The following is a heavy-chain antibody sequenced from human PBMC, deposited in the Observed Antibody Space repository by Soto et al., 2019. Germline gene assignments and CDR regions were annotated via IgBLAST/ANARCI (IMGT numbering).Heavy chain of an antibody. J-gene: IGHJ6*02. CDR3: ALAATDYYYGMDV. CDR2: IYHSGST. CDR1: SGSISRGGYS. D-gene: IGHD2-15*01. Sequence: LSLTCAVSSGSISRGGYSWSWIRQPPGKGLEWIGYIYHSGSTYYNPSLKSRVTISVDRSKNQFSLKLSSVTAAATAVYYCALAATDYYYGMDVWGQGTTVTVSS. V-gene: IGHV4-30-2*01.